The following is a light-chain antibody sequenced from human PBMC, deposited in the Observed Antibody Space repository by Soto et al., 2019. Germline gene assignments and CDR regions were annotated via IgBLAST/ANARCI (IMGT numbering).Light chain of an antibody. CDR2: GAS. CDR1: QSISSE. Sequence: EIVMTQSPATLSVSPGERATLSCRASQSISSELAWYQQRPGQPPRLLIYGASTRATGVPDRFTGSGSGSDFTLTISGLQSEDFAVYYCQHGHNSPLTFGQGTRLEI. V-gene: IGKV3-15*01. J-gene: IGKJ2*01. CDR3: QHGHNSPLT.